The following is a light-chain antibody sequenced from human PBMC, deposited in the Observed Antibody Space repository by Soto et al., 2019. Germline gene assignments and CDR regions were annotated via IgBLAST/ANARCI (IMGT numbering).Light chain of an antibody. CDR1: QAVNSW. J-gene: IGKJ4*01. CDR2: AAS. Sequence: DNQLTQSPSSISASVGDRVTITCRASQAVNSWLAWFQQRPGRAPNLLIYAASTLQSGVPSRFSGSGSGTVFTLTISSLQPEDFGTYYCQQASNFPLTFGGGTKVDIK. CDR3: QQASNFPLT. V-gene: IGKV1-12*01.